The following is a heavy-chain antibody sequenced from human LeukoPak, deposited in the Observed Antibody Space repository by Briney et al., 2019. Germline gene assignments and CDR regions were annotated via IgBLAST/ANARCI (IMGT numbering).Heavy chain of an antibody. V-gene: IGHV4-39*07. Sequence: SETLSLTCTVPGGPVSSSAYYWSWIRQPPGKGLEWIGSIYYSGSTYYNPSLKSRVTISVDTSKNQFSLKLSSVTAADTAVYYCARAGRWLPLGIDYWGQGPWSPSPQ. D-gene: IGHD5-24*01. CDR1: GGPVSSSAYY. CDR2: IYYSGST. J-gene: IGHJ4*02. CDR3: ARAGRWLPLGIDY.